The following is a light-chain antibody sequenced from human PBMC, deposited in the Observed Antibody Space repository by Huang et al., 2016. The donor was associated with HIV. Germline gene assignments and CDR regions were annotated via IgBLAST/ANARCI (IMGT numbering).Light chain of an antibody. V-gene: IGKV3-20*01. CDR2: GTS. J-gene: IGKJ1*01. CDR1: QTVNSSD. Sequence: EIVLTQSPGTLSLSPGERATLSCRASQTVNSSDLAWYRQKPGQAPRLLMYGTSSRATGVPDRVSGSGSGTDFTLTISRLEPEDFTVYYCHQYGSSSWTFGQGTKVEIK. CDR3: HQYGSSSWT.